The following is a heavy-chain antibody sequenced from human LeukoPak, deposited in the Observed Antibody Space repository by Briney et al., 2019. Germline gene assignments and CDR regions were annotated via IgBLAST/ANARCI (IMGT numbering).Heavy chain of an antibody. CDR2: IYTSGST. V-gene: IGHV4-61*02. J-gene: IGHJ4*02. CDR1: GGSISSGSYY. CDR3: ARGRGSGSSSRPPFLDY. D-gene: IGHD6-13*01. Sequence: PSETLSLTCTVSGGSISSGSYYWSWIRQPAGKGLEWIGRIYTSGSTNYNPSLKSRVTISVDTSKNQFSLKLSSVTAADTAVYYCARGRGSGSSSRPPFLDYWGQGTLVTVSS.